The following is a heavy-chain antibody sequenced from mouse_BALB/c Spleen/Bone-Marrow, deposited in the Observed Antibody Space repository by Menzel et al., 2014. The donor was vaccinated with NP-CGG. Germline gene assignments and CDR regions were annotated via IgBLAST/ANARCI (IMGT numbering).Heavy chain of an antibody. V-gene: IGHV2-6-2*01. J-gene: IGHJ4*01. Sequence: VQVVESGPDLVAPSQRLSLTCTVSGFSLTSYGLHWVRQPPGKGLEWLGVIWSDGSTTYNSALKSRLSISKDNSKRQVLLKMNSLQTDDTAMYYCARSGTDYAMDYWGQGTSVTVSS. CDR1: GFSLTSYG. CDR2: IWSDGST. D-gene: IGHD4-1*01. CDR3: ARSGTDYAMDY.